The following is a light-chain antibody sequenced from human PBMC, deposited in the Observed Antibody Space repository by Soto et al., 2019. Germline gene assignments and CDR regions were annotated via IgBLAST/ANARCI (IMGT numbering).Light chain of an antibody. CDR2: AAS. V-gene: IGKV3-15*01. Sequence: EIVMMQSPATLSVSPGERATLSCRASQSVNNDLAWYQQKPGQAPRLLIYAASTRATGIPARFSGSGSGTEFTLTISSLQSEDSALSYCQQYHSWPPRWTFGPGTRVEI. CDR1: QSVNND. J-gene: IGKJ1*01. CDR3: QQYHSWPPRWT.